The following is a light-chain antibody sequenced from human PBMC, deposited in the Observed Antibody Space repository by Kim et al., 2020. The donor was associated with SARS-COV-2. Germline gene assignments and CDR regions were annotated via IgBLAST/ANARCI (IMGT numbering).Light chain of an antibody. J-gene: IGKJ1*01. V-gene: IGKV3-20*01. CDR2: TAS. Sequence: PGESATLSCRASQSVRSNYLAWYQQKPGQAPRLLIYTASNRATGIPDRFSGSGSGTDFTLSITRLEPEDFAVYYCQQYGSSPRTFGQGTKVDIK. CDR3: QQYGSSPRT. CDR1: QSVRSNY.